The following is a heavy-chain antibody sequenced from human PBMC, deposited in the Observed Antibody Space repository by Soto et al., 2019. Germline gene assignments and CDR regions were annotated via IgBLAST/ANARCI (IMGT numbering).Heavy chain of an antibody. CDR2: INAGNGNT. CDR1: GYTFTSYT. Sequence: QVQLVQSGAEVKKPGASVNVSCKASGYTFTSYTMHWVRQAPGQRLEWMGWINAGNGNTKYSQKFQGRVTITRDTSASTAYMERSSLRSEDTAVYYCARGASMVRGVILDAFDIWGQGTMVTVSS. J-gene: IGHJ3*02. D-gene: IGHD3-10*01. CDR3: ARGASMVRGVILDAFDI. V-gene: IGHV1-3*01.